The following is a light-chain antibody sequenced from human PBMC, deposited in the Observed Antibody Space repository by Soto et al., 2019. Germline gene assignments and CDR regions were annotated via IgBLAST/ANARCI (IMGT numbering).Light chain of an antibody. CDR3: CSYAGSYTYV. V-gene: IGLV2-11*01. J-gene: IGLJ1*01. CDR1: SSDIGGYNY. CDR2: DVS. Sequence: QSALTQPRSVSGSPGQSVTISCTGTSSDIGGYNYVSWYQQHPGKAPKLMIYDVSKGPSGVPDRFSGSNSGNTASLTISGLQAEDEADYYCCSYAGSYTYVFGTGTKLTVL.